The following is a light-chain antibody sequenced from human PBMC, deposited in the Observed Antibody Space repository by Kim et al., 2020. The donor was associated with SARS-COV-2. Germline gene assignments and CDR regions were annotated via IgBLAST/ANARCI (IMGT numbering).Light chain of an antibody. CDR3: QQHGSSPYT. Sequence: LSPWERGTLTCRASQSVTRGYLAWYQHKPGQAHRLLIYGASTRATGIPDRFSGSGSGTDFTLTISRVEPEDFAVYYCQQHGSSPYTFGQGTKLEI. V-gene: IGKV3-20*01. J-gene: IGKJ2*01. CDR2: GAS. CDR1: QSVTRGY.